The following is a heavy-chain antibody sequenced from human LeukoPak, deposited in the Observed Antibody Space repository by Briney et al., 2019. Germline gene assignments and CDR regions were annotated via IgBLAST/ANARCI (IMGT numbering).Heavy chain of an antibody. J-gene: IGHJ3*02. V-gene: IGHV3-7*05. D-gene: IGHD6-13*01. Sequence: AGGSLRLSCAASGFAFGSHWMHWVRQAPGKGLEWVANIKQDGSEKYYVDSVKGRFTISRDNTKNSLYLQMNSLRADDAAVYYCARWGTYRSSWLGAFDIWGQGTMVTVSS. CDR2: IKQDGSEK. CDR3: ARWGTYRSSWLGAFDI. CDR1: GFAFGSHW.